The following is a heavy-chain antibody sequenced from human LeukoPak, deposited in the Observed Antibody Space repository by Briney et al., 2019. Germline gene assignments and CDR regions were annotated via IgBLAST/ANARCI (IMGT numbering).Heavy chain of an antibody. CDR2: IKQDGSEK. CDR3: ARDPEGAITPEN. CDR1: GFTFSSYR. J-gene: IGHJ4*02. Sequence: GGSLRLSCAASGFTFSSYRMSWVRQAPGKGLEWVATIKQDGSEKYYVDSVKGRFTISRDNAKNSLYLQINSLRAEDTAVYYCARDPEGAITPENWGQGTLVTVSS. D-gene: IGHD1-26*01. V-gene: IGHV3-7*01.